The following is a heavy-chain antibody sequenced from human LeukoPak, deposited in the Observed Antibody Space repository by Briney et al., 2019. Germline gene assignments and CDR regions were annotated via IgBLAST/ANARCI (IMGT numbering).Heavy chain of an antibody. CDR3: ARDVLGVVDAFDI. V-gene: IGHV4-30-4*08. CDR2: IHYSGST. J-gene: IGHJ3*02. CDR1: GGSVSSGSYY. D-gene: IGHD2-2*01. Sequence: PSETLSLTCTVSGGSVSSGSYYWSWIRQPPGKGLEWTGYIHYSGSTYYNPSLKSRITISADTSKNQFSLKLSSVTAADTAVYYCARDVLGVVDAFDIWGQGTMVTVSS.